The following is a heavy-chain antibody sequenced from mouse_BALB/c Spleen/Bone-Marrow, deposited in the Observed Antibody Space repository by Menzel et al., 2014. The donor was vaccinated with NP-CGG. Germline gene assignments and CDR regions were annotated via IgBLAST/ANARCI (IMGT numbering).Heavy chain of an antibody. J-gene: IGHJ2*01. V-gene: IGHV1-4*01. CDR2: INPRNTYS. CDR3: TMEGHFDGFSGHFD. D-gene: IGHD2-3*01. Sequence: QVQLKESGAELARPGPSAKMSCKATGHSFTSYTMHWVKQRPGQGLEWIAYINPRNTYSDYNQKFKDRATVTADKSSSRAYMQLNSLTSEVSAVFYCTMEGHFDGFSGHFD. CDR1: GHSFTSYT.